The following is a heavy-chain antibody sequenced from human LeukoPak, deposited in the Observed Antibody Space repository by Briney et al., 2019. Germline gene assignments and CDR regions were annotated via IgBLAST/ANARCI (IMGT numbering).Heavy chain of an antibody. CDR3: AREAVVGGVDDAFDI. J-gene: IGHJ3*02. Sequence: PGGSLRLSCTASGFTFSDYYMSWIRQAPGKGLEWVANIKQDGRETFYLDSVKGRFTISRDDAKHSLYLQVNSLRAEDTAVYYCAREAVVGGVDDAFDIWSQGTMVTVSS. D-gene: IGHD1-26*01. CDR2: IKQDGRET. CDR1: GFTFSDYY. V-gene: IGHV3-7*01.